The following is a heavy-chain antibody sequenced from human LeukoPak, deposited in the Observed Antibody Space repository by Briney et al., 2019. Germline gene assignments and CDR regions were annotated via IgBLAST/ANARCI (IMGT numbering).Heavy chain of an antibody. Sequence: GGSLRLSCAASGFTFSSYSTNWVRQAPGKGLEWVSSISSSSSYMYYADSVNGRFTISRDNAKNSLYLQMNSLRAEDTAVYYCAREVSEACSSTSCLYYFDYWGQGTLVTVSS. CDR3: AREVSEACSSTSCLYYFDY. J-gene: IGHJ4*02. CDR2: ISSSSSYM. CDR1: GFTFSSYS. V-gene: IGHV3-21*01. D-gene: IGHD2-2*01.